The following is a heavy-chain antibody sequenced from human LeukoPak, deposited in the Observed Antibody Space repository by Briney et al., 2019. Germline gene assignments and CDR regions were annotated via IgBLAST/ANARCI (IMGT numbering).Heavy chain of an antibody. V-gene: IGHV4-59*08. CDR2: IYYSGST. J-gene: IGHJ4*02. CDR3: ARLLGYCSGGSCYSPYFDY. Sequence: SETLSLTCIVSGGSISGYYWVWIRQPPGKGLEWIGYIYYSGSTNYNPSLKSRVTISVDTSKNQFSLKLSSVTAADTAVYYCARLLGYCSGGSCYSPYFDYWGQGTLVTVSS. D-gene: IGHD2-15*01. CDR1: GGSISGYY.